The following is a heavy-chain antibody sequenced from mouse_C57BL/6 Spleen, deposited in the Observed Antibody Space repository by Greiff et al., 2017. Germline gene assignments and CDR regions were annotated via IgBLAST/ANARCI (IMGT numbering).Heavy chain of an antibody. CDR3: ASGSSPNWYFDV. Sequence: EVKLQQSGPELVKPGASVKISCKASGYTFTDYYMNWVKQSHGKSLEWIGDINPNNGGTSYNQKFKGKATLTVDKSSSTAYMELRSLTSEDSAVYYCASGSSPNWYFDVWGTGTTVTVSS. CDR2: INPNNGGT. V-gene: IGHV1-26*01. D-gene: IGHD1-1*01. J-gene: IGHJ1*03. CDR1: GYTFTDYY.